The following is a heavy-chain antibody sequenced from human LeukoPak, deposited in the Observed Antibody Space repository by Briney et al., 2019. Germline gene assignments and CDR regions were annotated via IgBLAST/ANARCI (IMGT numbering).Heavy chain of an antibody. V-gene: IGHV3-21*01. CDR3: AELGITMIGGV. CDR2: ISSSSSYI. J-gene: IGHJ6*04. CDR1: GFTFSIYS. Sequence: GGSLTLSCAASGFTFSIYSMNWVRQAPGKGLEWVSSISSSSSYIYYADSVKGRFTISRDNAKNSLYLQMNSLRAEDTAVYYCAELGITMIGGVWGKGTTVTISS. D-gene: IGHD3-10*02.